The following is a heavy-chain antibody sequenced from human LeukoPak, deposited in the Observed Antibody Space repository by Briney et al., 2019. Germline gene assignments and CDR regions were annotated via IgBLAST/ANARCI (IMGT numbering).Heavy chain of an antibody. D-gene: IGHD3-10*01. J-gene: IGHJ6*02. CDR3: ASQGGLLWFGELSGGMDV. Sequence: GGSLRLSCAASGFTFSSYAMSWVRQAPGKGLEWVSAIRGSGGSTYYADSVKGRFTISRDNSKNTLYLQMNSLRAEDTAVYYCASQGGLLWFGELSGGMDVWGQGTTVTVSS. V-gene: IGHV3-23*01. CDR2: IRGSGGST. CDR1: GFTFSSYA.